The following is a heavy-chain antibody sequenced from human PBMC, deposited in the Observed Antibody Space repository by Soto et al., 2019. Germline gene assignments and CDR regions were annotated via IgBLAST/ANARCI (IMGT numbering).Heavy chain of an antibody. Sequence: GGSLSLSCVASGFTFSSYAVSWVRQAPGKGLEWVSTMGGSGGSTYYADSVKGRFTISRDNSKNTVFLQVNSLRAEDTAVYYCARSYYDSSGYYYTDYWGQGTLVSVSS. CDR1: GFTFSSYA. CDR2: MGGSGGST. J-gene: IGHJ4*02. V-gene: IGHV3-23*01. D-gene: IGHD3-22*01. CDR3: ARSYYDSSGYYYTDY.